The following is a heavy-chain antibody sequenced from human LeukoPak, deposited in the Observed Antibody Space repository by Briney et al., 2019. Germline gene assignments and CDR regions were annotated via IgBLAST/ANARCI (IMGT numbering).Heavy chain of an antibody. D-gene: IGHD6-19*01. Sequence: GGSLRLSCAASGFTFSSYSMNWVRQAPGKGLEWVSSISSSSSYIYYADSVKGRFTISRDNAKNSLYLQMNSLRAEDTAVYYCARVEGSGWSKLCDYWGQGTLVTVSS. CDR2: ISSSSSYI. J-gene: IGHJ4*02. V-gene: IGHV3-21*01. CDR1: GFTFSSYS. CDR3: ARVEGSGWSKLCDY.